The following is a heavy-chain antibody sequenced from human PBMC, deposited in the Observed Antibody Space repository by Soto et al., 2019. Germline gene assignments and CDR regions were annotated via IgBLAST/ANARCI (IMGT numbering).Heavy chain of an antibody. Sequence: EVQLVQSGGDLVKPGGSLRLSCAASGFTVTHAWMMWVRQAPGKGLEWVGRIASETDGGTPEYAAPVKGRISIPGDESENPLYLQMNGPKIDDTAVYYCASSESTAGAFAFCGRGTLVTVSS. CDR3: ASSESTAGAFAF. V-gene: IGHV3-15*04. CDR1: GFTVTHAW. CDR2: IASETDGGTP. J-gene: IGHJ4*02. D-gene: IGHD1-1*01.